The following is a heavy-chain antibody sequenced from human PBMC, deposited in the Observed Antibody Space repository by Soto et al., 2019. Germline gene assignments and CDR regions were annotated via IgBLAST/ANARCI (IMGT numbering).Heavy chain of an antibody. D-gene: IGHD3-10*01. V-gene: IGHV3-48*01. CDR2: ISSSGHTI. CDR3: ARDFTYYYASPESFDF. CDR1: GFTFSTYS. Sequence: GGSLRLSCAASGFTFSTYSMNWVRQAPGEGLEWLSYISSSGHTIYYRDSVKGRFTISRDNGKNSLYLQLNSLRVEDTAVYYCARDFTYYYASPESFDFWGQGTLVTVSS. J-gene: IGHJ4*02.